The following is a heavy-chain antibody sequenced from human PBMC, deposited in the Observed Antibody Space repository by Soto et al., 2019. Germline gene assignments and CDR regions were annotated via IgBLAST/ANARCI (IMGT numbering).Heavy chain of an antibody. CDR3: ARDHMVYVIYLLDY. D-gene: IGHD2-8*01. J-gene: IGHJ4*02. CDR1: GFTFSSYA. CDR2: ISGSGGST. Sequence: PGGSLRLSCAASGFTFSSYAMGWVRQAPGKGLEWVSGISGSGGSTYYADSVKGRFTISRDNSKNTLYLQMNSLRAEDTAVYYCARDHMVYVIYLLDYWGQGTLVTVSS. V-gene: IGHV3-23*01.